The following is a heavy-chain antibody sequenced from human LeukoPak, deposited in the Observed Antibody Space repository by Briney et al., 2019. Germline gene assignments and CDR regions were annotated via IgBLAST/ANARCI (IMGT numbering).Heavy chain of an antibody. D-gene: IGHD2-15*01. CDR2: INQDGSEK. J-gene: IGHJ4*02. V-gene: IGHV3-7*01. CDR3: AREVVAPSNFDC. Sequence: GGSLRLSCAASGFTFSSYWMSWVRQAPGKGLEWVANINQDGSEKYYVDSVKGRFTISRDNSKNTLYLQMNSLRAEDTAVYYCAREVVAPSNFDCWGQGTLVTVSS. CDR1: GFTFSSYW.